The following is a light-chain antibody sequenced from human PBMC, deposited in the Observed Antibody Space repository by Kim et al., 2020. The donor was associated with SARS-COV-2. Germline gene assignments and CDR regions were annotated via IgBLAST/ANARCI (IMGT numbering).Light chain of an antibody. CDR1: SLRSYY. CDR3: NSRDSSGNHWV. V-gene: IGLV3-19*01. J-gene: IGLJ3*02. CDR2: GKN. Sequence: LGQAFRITCQGDSLRSYYASWYQQKPGQAPVLVIYGKNNRPSGIPDRFSGSSSGNTASLTITGDQAEDEADYYCNSRDSSGNHWVFGGGTQLTVL.